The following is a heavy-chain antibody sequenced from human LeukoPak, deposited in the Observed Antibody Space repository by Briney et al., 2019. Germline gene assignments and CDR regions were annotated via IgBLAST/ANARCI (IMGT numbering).Heavy chain of an antibody. V-gene: IGHV4-34*01. CDR2: INHSGST. CDR3: ATIKSVGDYDSSGYYPGY. CDR1: GGSFSGYY. Sequence: SETLSLTCAVYGGSFSGYYWSWIRQPPGKGLEWIGEINHSGSTNYNPSLKSRVTIPVDTSKNQFSLKLSSVTAADTAVYYCATIKSVGDYDSSGYYPGYWGQGTLVTVSS. J-gene: IGHJ4*02. D-gene: IGHD3-22*01.